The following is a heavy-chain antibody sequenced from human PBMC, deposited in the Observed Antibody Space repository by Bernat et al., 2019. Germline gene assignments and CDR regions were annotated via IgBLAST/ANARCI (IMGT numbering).Heavy chain of an antibody. CDR1: GFTFDDYA. CDR3: AKAPGIAARPSWFDY. Sequence: EVQLVESGGGLVQPGRSLRLSCAASGFTFDDYAMHWVRQAPGKGLEWVSGISWNSGSIGYADSVKGRLTSSRDNAKNSLYLQMNSLRAEDTALYYCAKAPGIAARPSWFDYWGQGTLVTVSS. J-gene: IGHJ4*02. V-gene: IGHV3-9*01. CDR2: ISWNSGSI. D-gene: IGHD6-6*01.